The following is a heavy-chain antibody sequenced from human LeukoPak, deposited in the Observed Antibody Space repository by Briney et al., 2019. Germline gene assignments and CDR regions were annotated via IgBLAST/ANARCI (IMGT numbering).Heavy chain of an antibody. CDR3: ARQCIAAAGDFDY. D-gene: IGHD6-13*01. CDR2: IYYSGST. J-gene: IGHJ4*02. CDR1: GGSISSSSYY. V-gene: IGHV4-39*01. Sequence: SETLSLTCTVSGGSISSSSYYWGWIRQPPGKGLEWIGSIYYSGSTYYNPSLKSRVTISVDTSKNQFSQKLSSVTAADTAVYYCARQCIAAAGDFDYWGQGTLVTVSS.